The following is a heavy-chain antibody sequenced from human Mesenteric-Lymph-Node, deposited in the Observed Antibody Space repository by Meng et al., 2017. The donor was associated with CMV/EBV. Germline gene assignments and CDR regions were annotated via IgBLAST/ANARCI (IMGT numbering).Heavy chain of an antibody. J-gene: IGHJ4*02. CDR3: ARVSRAGTNPTVGY. Sequence: SETLSLTCTVSGGSISSYYWSWIRQPPGKGLEWIGYIYYSGSTNYNPSLKSRVTISVDTSKNQFSLNLSSVTVADTAVYYCARVSRAGTNPTVGYWGQGTRVTVSS. D-gene: IGHD1-14*01. CDR1: GGSISSYY. V-gene: IGHV4-59*12. CDR2: IYYSGST.